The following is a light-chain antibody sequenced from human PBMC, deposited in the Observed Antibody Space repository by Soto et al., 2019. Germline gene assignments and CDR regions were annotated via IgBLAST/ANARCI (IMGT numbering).Light chain of an antibody. CDR2: GAS. CDR3: QQRSNWPRLT. J-gene: IGKJ4*01. V-gene: IGKV3D-20*02. Sequence: EIVLTQSPGTLSLSPGERATLSCRTSQSVSNNYLAWHQQKPGQAPRLLIYGASTRATGIPARFSGSGSGTDFTLTISSLEPEDFAVYYCQQRSNWPRLTFGGGTKVDIK. CDR1: QSVSNNY.